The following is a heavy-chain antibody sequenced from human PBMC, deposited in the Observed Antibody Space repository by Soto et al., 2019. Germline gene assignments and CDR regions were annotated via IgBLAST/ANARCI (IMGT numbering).Heavy chain of an antibody. CDR1: GDTFTFYS. D-gene: IGHD3-10*01. V-gene: IGHV1-69*02. Sequence: QVQLEQSGAEVKKPGSSVRVSCKASGDTFTFYSINWVRQAPGLGLEWMGRINPILSMSNYAQRFQGRVTMTADKSTSTAYMELSSLRSEDTAMYYCASSYGSGYRAFDYWGQGALVTVSS. CDR3: ASSYGSGYRAFDY. J-gene: IGHJ4*02. CDR2: INPILSMS.